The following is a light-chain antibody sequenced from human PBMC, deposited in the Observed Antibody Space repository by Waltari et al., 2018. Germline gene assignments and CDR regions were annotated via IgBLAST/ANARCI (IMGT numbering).Light chain of an antibody. CDR3: QQYGSSLMYT. J-gene: IGKJ2*01. V-gene: IGKV3-20*01. Sequence: EIVFTQSPGTLSVSPGEGATLPCRASQSVSRNYVAWYQQKPGQAPRLLIDGASIRATGIPDRFSGSGSGTDFTLTISRLEPEDSAVYYCQQYGSSLMYTFGQGTKLEIK. CDR2: GAS. CDR1: QSVSRNY.